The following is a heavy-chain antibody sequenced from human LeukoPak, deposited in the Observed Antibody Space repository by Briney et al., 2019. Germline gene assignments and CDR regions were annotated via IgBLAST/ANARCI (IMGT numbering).Heavy chain of an antibody. D-gene: IGHD5-24*01. V-gene: IGHV3-53*01. CDR3: AKGNREMATIIGYYYYGMDV. Sequence: GGSLRLSCAASGFTVSSNYMSWVRQAPGKGLEWVSVIYSGGSTYYADSVKGRFTISRDNSKNTLYLQMNSLRAEDTAVYYCAKGNREMATIIGYYYYGMDVWGQGTTVTVSS. J-gene: IGHJ6*02. CDR2: IYSGGST. CDR1: GFTVSSNY.